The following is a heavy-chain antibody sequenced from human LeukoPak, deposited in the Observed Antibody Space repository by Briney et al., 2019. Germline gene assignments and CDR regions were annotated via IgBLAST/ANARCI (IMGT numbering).Heavy chain of an antibody. J-gene: IGHJ3*02. Sequence: SETLSLTCTVSGGSISSGSYYWRWLRQPAGKGLEWIGRFYASGSTNYNPSLKSRVTISVDTSKNQFSLNLSSVTAADTAVYYCARDDDEYGSSRSAFDIWGQGTMVTVSS. CDR2: FYASGST. CDR3: ARDDDEYGSSRSAFDI. V-gene: IGHV4-61*02. D-gene: IGHD6-6*01. CDR1: GGSISSGSYY.